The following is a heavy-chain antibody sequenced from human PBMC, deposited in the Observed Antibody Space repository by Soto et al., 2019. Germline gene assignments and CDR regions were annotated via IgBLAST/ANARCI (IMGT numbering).Heavy chain of an antibody. V-gene: IGHV4-39*01. Sequence: ETLSLTCTVSGGSISSYYWGWIRRPPGKGLEWIGSIYYSGSTYYNPSLKSRVTISVDTSKNQFSLKLSSVTAADTAVYYCARRWGYSFDYWGQGTLVTVSS. CDR2: IYYSGST. CDR1: GGSISSYY. D-gene: IGHD7-27*01. J-gene: IGHJ4*02. CDR3: ARRWGYSFDY.